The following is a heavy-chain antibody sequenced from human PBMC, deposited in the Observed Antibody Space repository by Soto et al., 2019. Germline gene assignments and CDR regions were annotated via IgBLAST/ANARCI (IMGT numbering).Heavy chain of an antibody. Sequence: SETLSLTCTVSGASITNDDFFWTWVRQHPEKGLEWLAYITYGGSIYYDPSFRSRLTVSIDKSKSQFSLNVRSVTAADTAVYYCAKMERTQLWLLVQNWGQGLLVTVSS. CDR2: ITYGGSI. D-gene: IGHD5-18*01. CDR1: GASITNDDFF. V-gene: IGHV4-31*03. J-gene: IGHJ4*02. CDR3: AKMERTQLWLLVQN.